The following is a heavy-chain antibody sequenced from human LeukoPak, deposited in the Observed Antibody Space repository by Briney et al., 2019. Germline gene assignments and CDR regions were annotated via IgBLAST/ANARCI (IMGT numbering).Heavy chain of an antibody. Sequence: ASVKVSCKASGYTFTGYYMHWVRQAPGQGLEWMGIINPSGGSTSYAQKFQGRVTMTRDTSTSTVYMELSSLRSEDTAVSYCARGAWVVVVAATPPAAGDNWFAPWGQGTLVTVSS. V-gene: IGHV1-46*01. CDR2: INPSGGST. CDR3: ARGAWVVVVAATPPAAGDNWFAP. CDR1: GYTFTGYY. D-gene: IGHD2-15*01. J-gene: IGHJ5*02.